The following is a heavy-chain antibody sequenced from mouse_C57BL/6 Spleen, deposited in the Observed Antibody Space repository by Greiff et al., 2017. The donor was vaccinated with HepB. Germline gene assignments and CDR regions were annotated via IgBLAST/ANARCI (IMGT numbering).Heavy chain of an antibody. D-gene: IGHD2-1*01. J-gene: IGHJ2*01. CDR2: IRSKSNNYAT. CDR1: GFSFNTYA. CDR3: VRHGDGNYYFDY. V-gene: IGHV10-1*01. Sequence: EVQLVESGGGLVQPKGSLKLSCAASGFSFNTYAMNWVRQAPGKGLEWVARIRSKSNNYATYYADSVKDRFTISRDDSESMLYLQMNNLKTEDTAMYYFVRHGDGNYYFDYWGQGTTLTVSS.